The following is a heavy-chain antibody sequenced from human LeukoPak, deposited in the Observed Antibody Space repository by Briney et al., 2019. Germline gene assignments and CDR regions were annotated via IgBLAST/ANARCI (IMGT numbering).Heavy chain of an antibody. D-gene: IGHD3-22*01. J-gene: IGHJ5*02. V-gene: IGHV1-8*02. CDR1: GYTFTSYD. Sequence: GAPVKVSCKASGYTFTSYDINWVRQATGQGLEWMGWMNPNSGNTGYAQKFQGRVTMTRDTSTSTVYMELSSLRSEDTAVYYCAVYPYDVNSDWFDPWGQGTLVTVSS. CDR3: AVYPYDVNSDWFDP. CDR2: MNPNSGNT.